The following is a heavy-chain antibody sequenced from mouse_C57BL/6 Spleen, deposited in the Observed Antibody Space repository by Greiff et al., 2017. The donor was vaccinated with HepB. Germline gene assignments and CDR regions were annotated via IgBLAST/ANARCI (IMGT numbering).Heavy chain of an antibody. D-gene: IGHD3-2*02. Sequence: VQLQQPGAELVRPGSSVKLSCKASGYTFTSYWMHWVKQRPIQGLEWIGNIDPSDSETHYNQKFKDKATLTVDKSSSTAYMQLSSLTSEDSAVYYCARPLSVDSSGYPFAYWGQGTLVTVSA. CDR2: IDPSDSET. CDR1: GYTFTSYW. V-gene: IGHV1-52*01. CDR3: ARPLSVDSSGYPFAY. J-gene: IGHJ3*01.